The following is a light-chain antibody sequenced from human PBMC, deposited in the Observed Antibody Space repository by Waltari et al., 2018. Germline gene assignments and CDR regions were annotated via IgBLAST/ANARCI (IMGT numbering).Light chain of an antibody. J-gene: IGKJ1*01. CDR2: LAS. CDR3: QQYYATPRT. Sequence: DFVMTQSPDSLPVSLGGRATINCRSSQPILNNADKINYLAWYQPKPGQPPKLLISLASARESGVPDRFTGSGSGTDFTLTITSLQAEDVAIYYCQQYYATPRTFGQGTKVEVK. V-gene: IGKV4-1*01. CDR1: QPILNNADKINY.